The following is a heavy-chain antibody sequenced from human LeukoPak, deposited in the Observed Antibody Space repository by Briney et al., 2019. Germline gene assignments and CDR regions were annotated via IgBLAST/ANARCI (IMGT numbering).Heavy chain of an antibody. J-gene: IGHJ3*02. V-gene: IGHV3-9*01. CDR2: VSWNSGSI. CDR3: ARSKRNGFDI. CDR1: GFTFDDYA. Sequence: GGSLRLSCAASGFTFDDYAMHWVRQVPGKGLEWVSGVSWNSGSIGYADSVKGRFTISRDNAKNSLYLQMNSLRAEDTAVYYCARSKRNGFDIWGQGTMVTVSS.